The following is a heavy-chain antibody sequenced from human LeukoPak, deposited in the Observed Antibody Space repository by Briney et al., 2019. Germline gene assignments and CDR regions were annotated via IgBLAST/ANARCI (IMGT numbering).Heavy chain of an antibody. CDR1: RFTFSNYG. Sequence: PGRSLRLSCAASRFTFSNYGMHWVRQAPGKGLEWVAIISSGGSNKYYGDSVKGRFTISRDNSKNTLYLQMNSLRAGDTAVYYCAKSASSGWTTADYWGQGTLVTVSS. J-gene: IGHJ4*02. V-gene: IGHV3-30*18. CDR3: AKSASSGWTTADY. CDR2: ISSGGSNK. D-gene: IGHD6-19*01.